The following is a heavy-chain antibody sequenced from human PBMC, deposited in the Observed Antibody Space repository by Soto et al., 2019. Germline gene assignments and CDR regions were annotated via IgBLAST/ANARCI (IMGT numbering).Heavy chain of an antibody. CDR2: ISAYNGNT. CDR3: ARDQYGWGSPLGYYYYGMDV. Sequence: ASVEVASKASWYTFTSYGISWVRQAPGQGLEGMGWISAYNGNTNYAQKLQGRVTMTTDTSTSTAYMELRSLRSDDTAVYYCARDQYGWGSPLGYYYYGMDVWGQGTTVTVSS. D-gene: IGHD3-10*01. J-gene: IGHJ6*02. V-gene: IGHV1-18*04. CDR1: WYTFTSYG.